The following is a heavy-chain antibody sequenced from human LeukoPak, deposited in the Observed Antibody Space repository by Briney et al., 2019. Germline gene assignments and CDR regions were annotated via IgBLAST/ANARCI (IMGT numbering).Heavy chain of an antibody. J-gene: IGHJ6*02. CDR1: GGSFSGYY. CDR3: ARGGVVAATLRQYGMDV. D-gene: IGHD2-15*01. CDR2: INHSGST. V-gene: IGHV4-34*01. Sequence: PSETLSLTCAVYGGSFSGYYWNWIHQPPGKGLEWIGEINHSGSTNYNPSLKSRVTISVDTSKNQFSLKLSSVTAADTAVYYCARGGVVAATLRQYGMDVWGQGTTVTVSS.